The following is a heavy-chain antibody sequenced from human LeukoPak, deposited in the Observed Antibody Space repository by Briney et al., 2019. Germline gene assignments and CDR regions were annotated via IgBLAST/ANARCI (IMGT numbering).Heavy chain of an antibody. Sequence: SQTLSLTCAISGDSVSSNSAAWNWIRQSPSRGLEWLGRTYYRSKLYNDYAVSVKSRITINPATSKNQFSLQLTSVTPEDTAVYYCARVSSSWSPSLSVTHYFDSWGQGALVTVSS. CDR2: TYYRSKLYN. V-gene: IGHV6-1*01. D-gene: IGHD6-13*01. CDR3: ARVSSSWSPSLSVTHYFDS. CDR1: GDSVSSNSAA. J-gene: IGHJ4*02.